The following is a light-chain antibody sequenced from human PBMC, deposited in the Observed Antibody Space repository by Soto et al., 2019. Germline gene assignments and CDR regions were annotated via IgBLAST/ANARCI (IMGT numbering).Light chain of an antibody. CDR2: DAS. J-gene: IGKJ4*01. CDR1: QDINNY. V-gene: IGKV1-33*01. Sequence: DIQMTQSPSSLSASVGDRVTITCQASQDINNYLNWYQQKPGKAPKLLIYDASNLETGVPSRFSGSGSGTHFTFTISRLQPEDIATYYCQQYLTLTFGGGTKVEI. CDR3: QQYLTLT.